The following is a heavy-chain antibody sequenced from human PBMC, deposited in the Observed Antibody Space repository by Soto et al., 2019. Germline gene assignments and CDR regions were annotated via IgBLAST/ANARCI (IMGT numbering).Heavy chain of an antibody. V-gene: IGHV3-48*01. CDR1: GFTFSSYS. J-gene: IGHJ4*02. CDR3: ARCAAWRYFDY. D-gene: IGHD6-13*01. Sequence: PGGSLRLSCAASGFTFSSYSMNWVRQAPGKGLEWVSYISSSSSTIYYADSVKGRFIISRDNAKNSLYLQMNSLRAEDTVVYYCARCAAWRYFDYWGQGTLVTVSS. CDR2: ISSSSSTI.